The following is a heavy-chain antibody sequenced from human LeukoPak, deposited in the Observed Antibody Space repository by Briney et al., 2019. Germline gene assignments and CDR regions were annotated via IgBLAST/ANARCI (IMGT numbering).Heavy chain of an antibody. CDR2: ISAYNGNT. CDR3: ARALDYYDSSGYYSEDYFDY. D-gene: IGHD3-22*01. CDR1: GYTFTSYG. Sequence: ASVKVSCKASGYTFTSYGISWVRQAPGQGLEWMGWISAYNGNTNYAQKLQGRVTMTTDTSTSTAYMELRSLRSDGTAVYYCARALDYYDSSGYYSEDYFDYWGQGTLVTVSS. J-gene: IGHJ4*02. V-gene: IGHV1-18*01.